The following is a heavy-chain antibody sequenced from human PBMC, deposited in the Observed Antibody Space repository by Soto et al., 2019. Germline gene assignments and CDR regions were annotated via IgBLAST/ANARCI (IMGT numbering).Heavy chain of an antibody. Sequence: QVQLVESGGGVVQSGRSLTLSCAASGFSLRTYGMHWLRRAPGKGLEWVAFIWYDGTKKFYANSVKGRSTISKDNSNNILYPQMSGLRAEDTAVYYCARDVVTAVAGSVNWFDPWGQGTLVTVSS. CDR1: GFSLRTYG. J-gene: IGHJ5*02. D-gene: IGHD6-19*01. CDR2: IWYDGTKK. V-gene: IGHV3-33*01. CDR3: ARDVVTAVAGSVNWFDP.